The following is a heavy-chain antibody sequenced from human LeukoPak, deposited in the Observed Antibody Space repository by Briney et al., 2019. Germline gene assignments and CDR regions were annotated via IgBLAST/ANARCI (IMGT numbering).Heavy chain of an antibody. V-gene: IGHV1-8*01. J-gene: IGHJ4*02. D-gene: IGHD6-13*01. Sequence: ASVKVSCKASGYTFTSYDINWVRLATGQGLEWMGWMNPDSGNTGYAQRFQGRVTMTRSTSISTAYMELSSLRSEDTAVYYCARGGDRAAALGLWGQGTLVTVSS. CDR1: GYTFTSYD. CDR3: ARGGDRAAALGL. CDR2: MNPDSGNT.